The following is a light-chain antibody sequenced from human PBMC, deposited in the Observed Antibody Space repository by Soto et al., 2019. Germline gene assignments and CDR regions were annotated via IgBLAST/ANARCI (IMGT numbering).Light chain of an antibody. CDR3: SSRAGTFYV. Sequence: QSALTQHPSASGSPGQSVTISCTGTSSDVGGYNHVSWYQQHPGKAPKLIISEVSTPPSGVPDRFSGSKSGNTASLFVSGLQAEDEADYYCSSRAGTFYVFGTGSKVTV. V-gene: IGLV2-8*01. CDR2: EVS. J-gene: IGLJ1*01. CDR1: SSDVGGYNH.